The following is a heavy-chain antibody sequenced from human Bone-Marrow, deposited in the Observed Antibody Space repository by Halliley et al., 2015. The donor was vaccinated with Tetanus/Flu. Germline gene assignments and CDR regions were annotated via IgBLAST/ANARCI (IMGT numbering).Heavy chain of an antibody. CDR2: ITTSGRSV. CDR3: AREYYYDGSGSDY. V-gene: IGHV3-48*03. Sequence: SLRLSCAASGFTFGNYEMNWVRQAPGKGLEWISYITTSGRSVYYAESVKGRFTTSRDNAKNSVFLQMDSLRAEDTAVYYCAREYYYDGSGSDYWGQGTLVTVAS. CDR1: GFTFGNYE. J-gene: IGHJ4*02. D-gene: IGHD3-22*01.